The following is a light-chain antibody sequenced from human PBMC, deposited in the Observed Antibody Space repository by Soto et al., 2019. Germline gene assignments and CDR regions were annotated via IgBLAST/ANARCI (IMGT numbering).Light chain of an antibody. CDR3: AAWDDSLNGIV. V-gene: IGLV1-44*01. Sequence: QSVLTQPPSASGTPGQRVTISWSGSTSNIVSNSVNWYQQLPGTAPKLLIYSNNQRPSGVPDRFSGSKSGTSASLAITGLQSEDEAAYFCAAWDDSLNGIVFGTGTKLTVL. CDR1: TSNIVSNS. CDR2: SNN. J-gene: IGLJ1*01.